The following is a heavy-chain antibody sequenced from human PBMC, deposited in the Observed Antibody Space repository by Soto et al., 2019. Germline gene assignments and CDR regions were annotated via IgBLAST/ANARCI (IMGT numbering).Heavy chain of an antibody. V-gene: IGHV4-30-4*01. CDR1: GGSISSGDYY. CDR3: ARARGLGYSEHNEY. Sequence: TWSLTCTVSGGSISSGDYYWSWIRQPPGKGLEWIGYIYYSGSTYYNPSLKSRLIISVDTSKNQFSLKLSSVTAADTAVYYCARARGLGYSEHNEYWGQGTLVTVS. CDR2: IYYSGST. J-gene: IGHJ4*02. D-gene: IGHD1-26*01.